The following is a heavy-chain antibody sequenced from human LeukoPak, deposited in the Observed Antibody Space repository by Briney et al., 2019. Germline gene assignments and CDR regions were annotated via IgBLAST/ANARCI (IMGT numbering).Heavy chain of an antibody. CDR2: VDPSDSYT. D-gene: IGHD3-10*01. CDR1: GYSFTSYW. CDR3: ARPAVDGSGSYPY. Sequence: GESPKIPCKSSGYSFTSYWISWVRQMPGKGLEWMGRVDPSDSYTNYSPSFHGHDTISADKSISTAYLQWSSLKASDTAMFYCARPAVDGSGSYPYWGQATLVALCS. V-gene: IGHV5-10-1*01. J-gene: IGHJ4*02.